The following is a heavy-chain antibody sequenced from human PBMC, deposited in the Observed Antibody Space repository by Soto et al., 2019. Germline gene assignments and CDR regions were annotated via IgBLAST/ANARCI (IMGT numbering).Heavy chain of an antibody. D-gene: IGHD1-7*01. Sequence: EVQLLESGGGLVQPGGSLRLSCAASGFTFSSYAMSWVRQAPGKGLEWVSAISGSGGSTYYADSVKGRFTISRANCKNTRYLQMNSLRAEDTAVYYCAKDPEYNWNYVYSWFDPWGQGTLVTVSS. CDR2: ISGSGGST. CDR3: AKDPEYNWNYVYSWFDP. J-gene: IGHJ5*02. CDR1: GFTFSSYA. V-gene: IGHV3-23*01.